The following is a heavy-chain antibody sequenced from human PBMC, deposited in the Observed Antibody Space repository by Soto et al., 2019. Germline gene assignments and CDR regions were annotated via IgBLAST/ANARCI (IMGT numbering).Heavy chain of an antibody. D-gene: IGHD3-22*01. Sequence: PGGSLRLSCAASGFSFKNYALSWVRQPPGKGLEWVSTFSAGGRAYYAASVQGRFTIARDSSQNTVHLQISNLRAEDTAVYYCAKDEVYDSSGSIDYWGQGTLVTVSS. CDR3: AKDEVYDSSGSIDY. J-gene: IGHJ4*02. V-gene: IGHV3-23*01. CDR1: GFSFKNYA. CDR2: FSAGGRA.